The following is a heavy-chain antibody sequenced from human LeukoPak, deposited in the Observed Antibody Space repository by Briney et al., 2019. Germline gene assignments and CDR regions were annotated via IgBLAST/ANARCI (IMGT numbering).Heavy chain of an antibody. V-gene: IGHV3-74*01. CDR2: IDSDDGST. J-gene: IGHJ3*02. Sequence: PGGSLRLSCAASGFTVSTNYMNWVRQAPGKGLEWVSRIDSDDGSTSYADSVRGRFTISRDNAKKTLYLQMNSLRVEDTAVYYCLVILTEPTSPSPDGLDIWGQGTMVTVSS. CDR1: GFTVSTNY. CDR3: LVILTEPTSPSPDGLDI. D-gene: IGHD2-15*01.